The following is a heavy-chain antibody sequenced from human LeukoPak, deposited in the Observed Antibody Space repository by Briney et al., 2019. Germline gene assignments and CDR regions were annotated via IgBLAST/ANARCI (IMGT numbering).Heavy chain of an antibody. CDR3: ARDTRARGFCSGGSCSFFDY. V-gene: IGHV1-69*04. CDR1: GGTFSSYA. J-gene: IGHJ4*02. CDR2: IIPIFGIA. D-gene: IGHD2-15*01. Sequence: GSSVKVSCKASGGTFSSYAISWVRQAPGQGLEWMGRIIPIFGIANYAQKFQGRVTITADKSTCTAYMELSSLRSEDTAMYYCARDTRARGFCSGGSCSFFDYWGQGTLVTVSS.